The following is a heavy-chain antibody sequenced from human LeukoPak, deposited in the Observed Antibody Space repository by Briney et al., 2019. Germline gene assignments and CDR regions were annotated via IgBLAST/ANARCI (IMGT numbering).Heavy chain of an antibody. D-gene: IGHD3-10*01. CDR1: GASFTRDNW. J-gene: IGHJ4*02. Sequence: PSESLSLTCAVSGASFTRDNWWSWVRQSPGKGLEWIGEIYHSGSTNYNPSLKSRVTISVDKSKNQFSLKLSSVTAADTAVYYCASSTPLLLWFGSATFDYWGQGTLVTVSS. CDR3: ASSTPLLLWFGSATFDY. V-gene: IGHV4-4*02. CDR2: IYHSGST.